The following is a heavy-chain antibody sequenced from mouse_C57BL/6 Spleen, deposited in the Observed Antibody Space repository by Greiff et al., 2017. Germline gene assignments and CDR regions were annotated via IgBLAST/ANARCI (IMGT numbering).Heavy chain of an antibody. CDR1: GYTFTSYW. CDR3: ARNRDDAMDY. Sequence: QVQLQQPGAELVRPGSSVKLSCKASGYTFTSYWMHWVKQRPIQGLEWIGNIDPSDSETHYNQKFKDKATLTVDKSSSTAYMQLSSLTSEDSAVYYCARNRDDAMDYWGQGTSVTVSS. V-gene: IGHV1-52*01. J-gene: IGHJ4*01. D-gene: IGHD4-1*01. CDR2: IDPSDSET.